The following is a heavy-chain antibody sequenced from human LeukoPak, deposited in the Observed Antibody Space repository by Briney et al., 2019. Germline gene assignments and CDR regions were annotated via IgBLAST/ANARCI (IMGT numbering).Heavy chain of an antibody. CDR1: GFTFAEYT. D-gene: IGHD6-19*01. V-gene: IGHV3-43*01. Sequence: HPGGSVRLSCAASGFTFAEYTMHWVRQAPGKGLEWVSLISWNGAKIHYGDSVQGRFTISRDNSKNSLYLQMNSLRTEDTALYYCVKDLVVASENVRGWYPMDYWGQGTLVTVSS. CDR3: VKDLVVASENVRGWYPMDY. J-gene: IGHJ4*02. CDR2: ISWNGAKI.